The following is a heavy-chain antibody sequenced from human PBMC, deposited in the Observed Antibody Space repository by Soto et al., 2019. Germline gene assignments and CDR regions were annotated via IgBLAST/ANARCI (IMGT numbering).Heavy chain of an antibody. CDR2: ISAYNGNT. CDR3: ASHVAYDYVCRTHRRAGMAV. D-gene: IGHD3-16*01. CDR1: GYTFTSYG. Sequence: QVQLVQSGAEVKKPGASVKVSCKASGYTFTSYGISWVRQAPGQGLEWMGWISAYNGNTNYAQKLQGRVTMTTDTSTSTAHMELRTLRSDDTAVYYCASHVAYDYVCRTHRRAGMAVWGQGTTVTVSS. J-gene: IGHJ6*02. V-gene: IGHV1-18*01.